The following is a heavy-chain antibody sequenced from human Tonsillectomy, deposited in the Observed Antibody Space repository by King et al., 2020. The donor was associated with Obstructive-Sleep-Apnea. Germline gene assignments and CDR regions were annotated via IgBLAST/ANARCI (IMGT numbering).Heavy chain of an antibody. V-gene: IGHV3-30*04. Sequence: VQLVESGGGVVQPGRSLRLSCAASGFTFSSYAMHWVRQAPGKGLEWVAVISYDGSNKYYADSVKGRFTISRDNSKNTLYLQMNSLRAEDTAVYYRARVTRSGSYPGDYYYGMDVWGQGTTVTVSS. CDR3: ARVTRSGSYPGDYYYGMDV. CDR2: ISYDGSNK. J-gene: IGHJ6*02. D-gene: IGHD1-26*01. CDR1: GFTFSSYA.